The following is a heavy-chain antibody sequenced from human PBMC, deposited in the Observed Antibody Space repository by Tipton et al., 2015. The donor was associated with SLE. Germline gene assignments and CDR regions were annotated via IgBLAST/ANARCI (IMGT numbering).Heavy chain of an antibody. D-gene: IGHD2-15*01. CDR1: GYTFTGYY. J-gene: IGHJ4*02. Sequence: QVQLVQSGPEVKKPGASVKVSCKASGYTFTGYYMHWVRQAPGQGLEWMGWISAYNGNTNYAQKLQGRVTMTTDTSTSTAYMELRSLRSDDTAVYYCARGGVVVVVAATRYFDYWGQGTLVTVSS. CDR2: ISAYNGNT. V-gene: IGHV1-18*04. CDR3: ARGGVVVVVAATRYFDY.